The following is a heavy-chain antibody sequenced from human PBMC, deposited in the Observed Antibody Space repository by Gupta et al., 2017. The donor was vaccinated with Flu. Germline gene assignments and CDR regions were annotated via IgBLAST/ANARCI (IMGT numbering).Heavy chain of an antibody. CDR2: LNNDGSST. D-gene: IGHD2/OR15-2a*01. CDR1: AFTFAFSSYW. V-gene: IGHV3-74*01. Sequence: EEELVESGGGLVQPGGYLRLSCEASAFTFAFSSYWMHWVRQAPGKGLVWLARLNNDGSSTNSADFVRGRFTISRDNARNTLYLQMNSLRADDTAVYYCARDATFSTCRNFAMDLWGQGTTVTVSS. J-gene: IGHJ6*01. CDR3: ARDATFSTCRNFAMDL.